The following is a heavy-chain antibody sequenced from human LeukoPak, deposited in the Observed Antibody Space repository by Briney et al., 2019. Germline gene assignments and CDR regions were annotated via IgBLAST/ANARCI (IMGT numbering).Heavy chain of an antibody. J-gene: IGHJ4*02. V-gene: IGHV4-34*01. CDR3: ARGRGYSSSWYRAGYFGY. CDR2: INHSGST. D-gene: IGHD6-13*01. CDR1: GGSFSGYY. Sequence: SETLSLTCAVYGGSFSGYYWSWIRQPPGKGLEWIGEINHSGSTYYNPSLKSRVTISVDTSKNQFSLKLSSVTAADTAVYYCARGRGYSSSWYRAGYFGYWGQGTLVTVSS.